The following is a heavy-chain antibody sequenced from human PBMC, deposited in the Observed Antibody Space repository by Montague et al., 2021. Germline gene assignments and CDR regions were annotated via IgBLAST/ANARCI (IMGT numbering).Heavy chain of an antibody. D-gene: IGHD6-19*01. V-gene: IGHV3-48*02. J-gene: IGHJ4*02. CDR2: ISSTSTNI. CDR3: ARVHTSGWSGDY. CDR1: GFTFSLYS. Sequence: SLRLSCAASGFTFSLYSIHWVRQAPGKGLEWISYISSTSTNIYYADSVRGRFTVSRGNAKNSVSLQMNSLRDEDTAVYFCARVHTSGWSGDYWGQGTLVTVSS.